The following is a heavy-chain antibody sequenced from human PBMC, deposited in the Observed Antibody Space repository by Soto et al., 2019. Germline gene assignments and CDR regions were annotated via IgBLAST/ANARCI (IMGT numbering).Heavy chain of an antibody. CDR2: ISDSGST. Sequence: SETLSLTCIFSGGSISNYYWSWIRQPPGKGLEWIGYISDSGSTYYNPSLRNRLTLSINPSKKQFSLRLNSLTAADTAVYYCATTNLPFGEFNFWGQGTLVTVSS. D-gene: IGHD3-10*01. V-gene: IGHV4-59*08. J-gene: IGHJ4*02. CDR1: GGSISNYY. CDR3: ATTNLPFGEFNF.